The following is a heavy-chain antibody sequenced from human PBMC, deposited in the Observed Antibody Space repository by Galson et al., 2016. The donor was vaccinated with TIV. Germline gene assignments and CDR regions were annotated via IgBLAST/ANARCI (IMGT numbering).Heavy chain of an antibody. V-gene: IGHV3-23*01. CDR2: ISPTGSIT. CDR1: ALTFSSRA. D-gene: IGHD2-15*01. J-gene: IGHJ4*02. CDR3: AKDRFYCSFSSCHGPFDD. Sequence: SLRLSCAGSALTFSSRAMSWVRQAPGQGLEWVASISPTGSITYYAASVKGRFTISRDNSKNTLSLEMNSLRADDTAMYFCAKDRFYCSFSSCHGPFDDWGQGALVTVSS.